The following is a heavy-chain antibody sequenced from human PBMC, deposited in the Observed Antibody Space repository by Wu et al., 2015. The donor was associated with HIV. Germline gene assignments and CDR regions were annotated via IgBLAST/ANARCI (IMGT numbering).Heavy chain of an antibody. D-gene: IGHD3-22*01. J-gene: IGHJ4*02. CDR3: ARGHYYDSSSSPMY. CDR1: GYTFTDYSY. V-gene: IGHV1-2*02. Sequence: QVQLVQSGAEVKKPGASVKVSCKTSGYTFTDYSYIQWVRQAPGQRLEWMGWINPNSGGTNYAEKFQGRVTMTRDTSITTAYMELSRLRSDDTAVYFCARGHYYDSSSSPMYWGLGTLVTVSS. CDR2: INPNSGGT.